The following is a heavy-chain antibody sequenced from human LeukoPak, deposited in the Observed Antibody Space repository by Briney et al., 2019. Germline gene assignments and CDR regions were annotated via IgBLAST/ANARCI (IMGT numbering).Heavy chain of an antibody. J-gene: IGHJ4*02. V-gene: IGHV3-30-3*01. CDR3: AGVGYCSSTSCYGFDY. D-gene: IGHD2-2*01. CDR1: GFTFSSYA. CDR2: ISYDGSNK. Sequence: GGSLRLSCAASGFTFSSYAMHWVRQAPGKGLEWVAVISYDGSNKYYADSVKGRFTISRDNSKNTLYLQMNSLRAEDTAVYYCAGVGYCSSTSCYGFDYWGQGTLVTVSS.